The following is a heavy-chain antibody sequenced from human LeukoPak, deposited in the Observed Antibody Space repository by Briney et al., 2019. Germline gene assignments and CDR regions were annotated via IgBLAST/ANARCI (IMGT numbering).Heavy chain of an antibody. CDR3: ATGPHSGYEDY. Sequence: ASVKVSCKVSGYTLTELSMHWVRQAPGKGLEWMGGFDPEDGETINAQKFQGRVTMTEHKSTGTAYMELSSVSSEDTAVYYCATGPHSGYEDYWGQGTLVTVSS. J-gene: IGHJ4*02. CDR2: FDPEDGET. V-gene: IGHV1-24*01. D-gene: IGHD5-12*01. CDR1: GYTLTELS.